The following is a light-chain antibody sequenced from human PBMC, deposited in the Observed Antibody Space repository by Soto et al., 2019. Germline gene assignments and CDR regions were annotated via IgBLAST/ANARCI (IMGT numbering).Light chain of an antibody. CDR1: QTISSW. CDR3: QQYNSYSGT. V-gene: IGKV1-5*01. CDR2: DAS. Sequence: DIQMTQFPPTLSASVGDRVTITCRASQTISSWLAWYQQKPGKAPKLLIYDASRLKSEVPSRFSGSGSGTEFTLTISSLQPDDFATYYCQQYNSYSGTFGQGTKVDIK. J-gene: IGKJ1*01.